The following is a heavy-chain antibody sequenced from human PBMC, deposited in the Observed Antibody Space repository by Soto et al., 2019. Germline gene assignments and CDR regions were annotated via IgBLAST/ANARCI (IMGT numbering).Heavy chain of an antibody. CDR1: GGSINNYY. CDR3: ARGSVTMDV. J-gene: IGHJ6*02. V-gene: IGHV4-4*07. D-gene: IGHD3-3*01. Sequence: SETLSLTCTVSGGSINNYYWSWIRQPAGKGLEWIGRIYPSGNTNYNPSLKSRVIMSVDTSKDQFSLKLNSVTAADTAVYYCARGSVTMDVWGQGTTVTVYS. CDR2: IYPSGNT.